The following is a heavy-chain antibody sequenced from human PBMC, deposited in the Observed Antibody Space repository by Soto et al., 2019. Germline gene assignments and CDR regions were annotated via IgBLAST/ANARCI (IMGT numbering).Heavy chain of an antibody. CDR1: GFTFGSYW. V-gene: IGHV3-7*01. CDR2: IKPDGSAT. CDR3: ARELYSSSWYRTTDAFDI. Sequence: ESGGGLVQPGGSLRLSCAVSGFTFGSYWMNWVRLIPGKGLEWVAYIKPDGSATYYVDSVKGRFTISRDNAKNSLYLQMNSLRAEDTAVYYCARELYSSSWYRTTDAFDIWGQGTMVTVSS. D-gene: IGHD6-13*01. J-gene: IGHJ3*02.